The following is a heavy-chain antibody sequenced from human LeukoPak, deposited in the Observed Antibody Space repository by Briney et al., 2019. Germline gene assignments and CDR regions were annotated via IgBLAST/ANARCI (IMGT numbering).Heavy chain of an antibody. D-gene: IGHD5-18*01. J-gene: IGHJ4*02. CDR1: GYSISSGYY. Sequence: PSETLSLTCAVSGYSISSGYYWGWIRRPPGKGLEWIGSIYHSGSTYYNPSLKSRVTISVDTSKNQFSLKLSSVTAADTAVYYCARSRGYSYGQTPHYWGQGTLVTVSS. CDR2: IYHSGST. V-gene: IGHV4-38-2*01. CDR3: ARSRGYSYGQTPHY.